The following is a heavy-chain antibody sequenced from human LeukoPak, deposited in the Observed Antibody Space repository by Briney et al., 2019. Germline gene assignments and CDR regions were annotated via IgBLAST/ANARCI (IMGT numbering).Heavy chain of an antibody. Sequence: PGGSLRLSCTTSGFTFGAYALSWFRQAPGKGLEWVGFIRKTAYGGTTEYAASVKGRFTISRNDSKSIAYLQMNSLKTEDTAVYYCSGDDSASYFRFDPWGRGTLVTVSS. D-gene: IGHD3-10*01. CDR2: IRKTAYGGTT. CDR1: GFTFGAYA. CDR3: SGDDSASYFRFDP. V-gene: IGHV3-49*03. J-gene: IGHJ5*02.